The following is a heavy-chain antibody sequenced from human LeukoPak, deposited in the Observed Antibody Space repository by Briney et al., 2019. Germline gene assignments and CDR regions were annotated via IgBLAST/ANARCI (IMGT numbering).Heavy chain of an antibody. CDR2: IYHSGST. V-gene: IGHV4-38-2*01. CDR3: ARHSYNDILTGYSPRVAFDI. J-gene: IGHJ3*02. CDR1: GYSISSGYY. D-gene: IGHD3-9*01. Sequence: SETLSLTCAVSGYSISSGYYWGWIRQPPGKGLEWIGSIYHSGSTYYNPSLKSRVTISVDTSKNQFSLKLSSVTAADTAVYYCARHSYNDILTGYSPRVAFDIWGQGTMVTVSS.